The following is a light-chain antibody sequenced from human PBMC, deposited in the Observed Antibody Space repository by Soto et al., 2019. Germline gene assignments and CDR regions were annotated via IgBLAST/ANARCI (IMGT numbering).Light chain of an antibody. J-gene: IGLJ2*01. CDR3: AAWDDSLNGVV. CDR2: SNN. V-gene: IGLV1-44*01. Sequence: QPVLTQPPSASGTPGQRVTISCSGSSSNIGSNIVNWYQQLPGTAPKLLIYSNNRRPSGVPDRFSGSKSGTSASLAISGLQSEDEADYYCAAWDDSLNGVVFCGGTKLTVL. CDR1: SSNIGSNI.